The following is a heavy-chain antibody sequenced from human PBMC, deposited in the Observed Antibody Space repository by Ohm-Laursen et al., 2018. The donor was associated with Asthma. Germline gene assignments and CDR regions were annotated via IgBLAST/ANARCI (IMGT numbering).Heavy chain of an antibody. V-gene: IGHV1-3*04. CDR3: ARAILLSPSDASDI. D-gene: IGHD2-21*01. Sequence: ATVKISCKASGYTFTSYAIHWVRQAPGQSLEWMGWINTDNGNTKYSQNLQGRVAITRNTSASTASMVLSSLRSADTAVYYCARAILLSPSDASDIWGQGTMVTVSS. CDR2: INTDNGNT. J-gene: IGHJ3*02. CDR1: GYTFTSYA.